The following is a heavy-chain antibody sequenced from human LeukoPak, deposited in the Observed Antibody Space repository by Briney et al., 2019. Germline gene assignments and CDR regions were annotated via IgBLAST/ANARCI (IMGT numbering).Heavy chain of an antibody. J-gene: IGHJ4*02. V-gene: IGHV1-2*02. Sequence: ASVKVSCKASGYTFTGYYMHWVRQAPGQGLEWMGWINPNSGDTNYAEKFQGRVTMTRDTSISTAYMDLRRLRSDDTAVYYCARDYSSSSGYFDYWGQGTLVTVP. CDR3: ARDYSSSSGYFDY. D-gene: IGHD6-6*01. CDR1: GYTFTGYY. CDR2: INPNSGDT.